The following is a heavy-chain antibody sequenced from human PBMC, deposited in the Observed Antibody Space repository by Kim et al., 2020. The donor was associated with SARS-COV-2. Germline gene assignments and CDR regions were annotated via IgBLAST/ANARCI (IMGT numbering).Heavy chain of an antibody. J-gene: IGHJ6*02. CDR3: ARERDYYASGYYYNGMDV. V-gene: IGHV4-61*08. CDR2: IYYSGST. D-gene: IGHD3-10*01. Sequence: SDTLSLTCTVSGGSVSSSGGYYWSWIRQPPGKGLEWVGNIYYSGSTNYNPSLKSRVSISVDTSKNQFSLNLTSVTAADTAVYFCARERDYYASGYYYNGMDVWGQGTTVTVSS. CDR1: GGSVSSSGGYY.